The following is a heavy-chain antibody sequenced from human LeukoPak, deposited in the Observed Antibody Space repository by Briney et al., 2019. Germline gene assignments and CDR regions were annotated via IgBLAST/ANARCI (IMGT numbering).Heavy chain of an antibody. D-gene: IGHD3-10*01. V-gene: IGHV3-43D*03. CDR2: ISWDGGGT. CDR1: GFTFDDYS. J-gene: IGHJ4*02. CDR3: ARDRSPGNFDY. Sequence: GGSLRLSCAASGFTFDDYSMHWVRQAPGKGLEWVSLISWDGGGTYYADTVEGRFTISRDNSKNSLYLQMNSLRAEDTAVYYCARDRSPGNFDYWGQGTLVTVSS.